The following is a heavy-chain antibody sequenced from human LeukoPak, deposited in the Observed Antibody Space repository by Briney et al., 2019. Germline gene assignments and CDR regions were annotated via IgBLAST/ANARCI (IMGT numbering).Heavy chain of an antibody. V-gene: IGHV1-46*01. CDR1: GYIFTNYY. D-gene: IGHD4-23*01. CDR2: INPGGGST. CDR3: TRADFGGNSDYYYYGMDV. J-gene: IGHJ6*02. Sequence: SVKVSCKAAGYIFTNYYLHWVRQAPGQGLEWMGLINPGGGSTSYAQKFQGRVTMTRDTSTSTVYMELSSLRSEDTAVYYCTRADFGGNSDYYYYGMDVWGQGTTVTVSS.